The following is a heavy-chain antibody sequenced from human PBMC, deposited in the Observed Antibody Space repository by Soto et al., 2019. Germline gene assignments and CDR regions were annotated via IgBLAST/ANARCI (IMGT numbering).Heavy chain of an antibody. Sequence: QLQLQESGPGLVKPSETLSLTCTVSGGSISSSSYYWGWIRQPPGKGLEWIGSIYYSGSTYYNPSLKSRVTISVDTSKNQFSLKLSSVTAADTAVYYCARLASVAVADEVWGKYYFDYWGQGTLVTVSS. J-gene: IGHJ4*02. CDR1: GGSISSSSYY. V-gene: IGHV4-39*01. CDR3: ARLASVAVADEVWGKYYFDY. CDR2: IYYSGST. D-gene: IGHD6-19*01.